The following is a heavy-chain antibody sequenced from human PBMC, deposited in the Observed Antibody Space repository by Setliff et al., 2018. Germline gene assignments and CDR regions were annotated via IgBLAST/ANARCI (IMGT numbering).Heavy chain of an antibody. CDR1: GYSLTSYY. V-gene: IGHV1-46*01. J-gene: IGHJ4*02. Sequence: GASVKVSCKASGYSLTSYYMHWVRQAPGQGLEWMGIINPGGGSASYAEKFQGRVTMTRDTSTSTFYMEVNILRSDDTAVYYCARGGMAAANRKGVFEYWGQGTLVTVSS. CDR3: ARGGMAAANRKGVFEY. D-gene: IGHD6-13*01. CDR2: INPGGGSA.